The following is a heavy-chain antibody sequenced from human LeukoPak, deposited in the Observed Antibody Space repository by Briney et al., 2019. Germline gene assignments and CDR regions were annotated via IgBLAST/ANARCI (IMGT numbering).Heavy chain of an antibody. D-gene: IGHD5-24*01. Sequence: GGSLRLSCAAPGFTFSSYWMHWVRQAPGKGLVWVSRINSDGSSTSYADSVKGRFTISRDNAKNTLYLQMNSLRAEDTAVYYCARDRRKGMATIPTCFDYWGQGTLVTVSS. V-gene: IGHV3-74*01. J-gene: IGHJ4*02. CDR1: GFTFSSYW. CDR2: INSDGSST. CDR3: ARDRRKGMATIPTCFDY.